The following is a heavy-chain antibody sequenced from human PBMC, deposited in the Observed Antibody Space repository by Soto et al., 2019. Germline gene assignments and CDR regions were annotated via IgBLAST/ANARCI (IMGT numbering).Heavy chain of an antibody. CDR1: GFSISYYW. J-gene: IGHJ4*02. CDR3: SRSEHSAGQH. CDR2: IKEDGGVK. D-gene: IGHD6-13*01. V-gene: IGHV3-7*03. Sequence: EVQLVESGGGLVQPGGSLRLSCTASVSGFSISYYWMSWVRQAPGKGLEWVAHIKEDGGVKLYADSVEGRFTISRDNAKNTLYLEMDSLRVEDTAVYFCSRSEHSAGQHWGPGTLVTVSS.